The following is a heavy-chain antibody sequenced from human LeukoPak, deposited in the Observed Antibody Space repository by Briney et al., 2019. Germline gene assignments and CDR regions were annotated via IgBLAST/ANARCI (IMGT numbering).Heavy chain of an antibody. D-gene: IGHD1-26*01. CDR1: GFPFCSYA. CDR3: ARDYESGTYFDY. Sequence: GGALGLSFGASGFPFCSYAMRGGRPGSGEGGGGGSAISGSGGSTYYADSVKGRFAISRDNSKNTVYLQMNSLRAEDTALYYCARDYESGTYFDYWGQGTLVTVSS. J-gene: IGHJ4*02. CDR2: ISGSGGST. V-gene: IGHV3-23*01.